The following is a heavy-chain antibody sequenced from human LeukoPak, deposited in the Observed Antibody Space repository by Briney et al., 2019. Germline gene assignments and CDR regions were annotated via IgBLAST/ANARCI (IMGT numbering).Heavy chain of an antibody. V-gene: IGHV4-34*01. J-gene: IGHJ4*02. CDR1: GGSFSGYY. CDR3: ARIAAAYRRHFDY. D-gene: IGHD6-13*01. Sequence: SETLSLTCAVYGGSFSGYYWSWIRQPPGKGLEWVGEINHSGSTNYNPSLKSRVTISVDTSKNQFSLKLSSVTAADTAVYYCARIAAAYRRHFDYWGQGTLVTVSS. CDR2: INHSGST.